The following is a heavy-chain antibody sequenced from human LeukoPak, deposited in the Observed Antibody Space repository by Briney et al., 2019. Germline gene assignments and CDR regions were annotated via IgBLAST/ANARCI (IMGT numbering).Heavy chain of an antibody. D-gene: IGHD3-3*01. CDR2: ISSSSSYV. V-gene: IGHV3-21*04. CDR1: GFTFSSYS. Sequence: PGGSLRLSCAASGFTFSSYSMNWVRQAPGKGLEWGSSISSSSSYVYYADSVKGRFTISRDNAKNSLYLQMNSLRSEDTAVYYCARAPPVTIFGVVTGFDPWGQGTLVTVSS. J-gene: IGHJ5*02. CDR3: ARAPPVTIFGVVTGFDP.